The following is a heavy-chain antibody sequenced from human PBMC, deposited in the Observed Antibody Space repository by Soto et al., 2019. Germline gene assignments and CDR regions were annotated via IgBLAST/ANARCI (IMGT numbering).Heavy chain of an antibody. J-gene: IGHJ3*02. CDR2: IYYSGST. Sequence: QVQLQESGPGLVKPSETLSLTCTVSGGSVSSGSYYWSWIRQPPGKGLEWIGYIYYSGSTNYNPSPKSAITIPIDTAKNQLGLELGSVAAGGTAVYYCAGDLDPPRNGGGAFDIWGQGTRATVSS. V-gene: IGHV4-61*01. D-gene: IGHD3-10*01. CDR3: AGDLDPPRNGGGAFDI. CDR1: GGSVSSGSYY.